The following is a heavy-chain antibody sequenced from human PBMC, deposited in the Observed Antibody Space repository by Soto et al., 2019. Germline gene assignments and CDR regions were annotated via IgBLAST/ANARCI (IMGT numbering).Heavy chain of an antibody. Sequence: LSLTCNVSGGSISNYYWTWVRQSPEKGLEWIGYMYYNGNINYNPSLKSRVTISIDTCKNQFSLTLKSVTAADTAVYYCESGGNWFGPWGQGVLVTVSS. D-gene: IGHD3-16*01. CDR2: MYYNGNI. CDR3: ESGGNWFGP. V-gene: IGHV4-59*01. CDR1: GGSISNYY. J-gene: IGHJ5*02.